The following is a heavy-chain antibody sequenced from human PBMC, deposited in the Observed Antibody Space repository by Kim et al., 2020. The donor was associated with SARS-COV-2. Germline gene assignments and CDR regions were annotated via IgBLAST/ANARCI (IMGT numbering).Heavy chain of an antibody. CDR3: ARGVTLDS. CDR1: GFTFINYW. CDR2: IKQDGSQK. D-gene: IGHD5-18*01. J-gene: IGHJ4*02. V-gene: IGHV3-7*01. Sequence: GGSLRLSCAASGFTFINYWMIWVRQAPGKGLEWVANIKQDGSQKYYVDSLKGRFTISRDNAKNSLYLQMNSLRAEDTAVYYCARGVTLDSWGQGTLVTVSS.